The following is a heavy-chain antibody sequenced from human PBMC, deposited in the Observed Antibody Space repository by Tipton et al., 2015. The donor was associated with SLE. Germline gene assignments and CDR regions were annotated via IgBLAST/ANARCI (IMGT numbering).Heavy chain of an antibody. J-gene: IGHJ6*03. CDR3: ARDQWGEVGAPSYMDV. CDR1: GFTCSDYY. D-gene: IGHD1-26*01. V-gene: IGHV3-11*06. Sequence: SLRLSCAVSGFTCSDYYMSWIRQAPGKGLEWVSYISSSSSYTNYADSVKGRFTISRDNAKNSLYLQMNSLRAEDTAVYYCARDQWGEVGAPSYMDVWGKGTTVTVAS. CDR2: ISSSSSYT.